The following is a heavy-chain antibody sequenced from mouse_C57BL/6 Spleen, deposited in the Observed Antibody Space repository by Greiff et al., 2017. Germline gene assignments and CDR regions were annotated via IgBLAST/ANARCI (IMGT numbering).Heavy chain of an antibody. D-gene: IGHD2-12*01. CDR1: GYTFTSYT. CDR2: INPSSGYT. J-gene: IGHJ2*01. V-gene: IGHV1-4*01. Sequence: VQLQQSGAELARPGASVKMSCKASGYTFTSYTLHWVKQRPGQGLEWIGYINPSSGYTKYNQKFKDKATLTADKSSSTAYMQLSSLTSEDSAVYYCARDDNFDYWGQGTTLTVSS. CDR3: ARDDNFDY.